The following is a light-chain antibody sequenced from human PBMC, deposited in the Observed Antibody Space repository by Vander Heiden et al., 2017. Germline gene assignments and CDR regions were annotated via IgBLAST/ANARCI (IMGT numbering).Light chain of an antibody. CDR3: SSYSSSNSLL. CDR2: EVT. V-gene: IGLV2-14*01. CDR1: SSDVGAYNY. J-gene: IGLJ3*02. Sequence: QSALTQPASVSGFTGQCITTSCTGSSSDVGAYNYVSWFQQHPGKAPRLMIYEVTNRPLGVSNRFSGSKSGNTASLTISGLQAEDEADYYCSSYSSSNSLLFGGGTKVTVL.